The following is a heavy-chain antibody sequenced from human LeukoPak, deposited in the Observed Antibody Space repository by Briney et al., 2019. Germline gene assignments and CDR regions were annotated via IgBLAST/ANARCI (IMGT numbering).Heavy chain of an antibody. CDR3: ARVAAPKFFDY. CDR1: GGSISSGGYS. J-gene: IGHJ4*02. CDR2: IYHSGST. Sequence: SETLSLTCAVSGGSISSGGYSWSWLRQPPGKGLEWIGYIYHSGSTYYNPSLKSRVTISVDRSKNQFSLKLSSVTAADTAVYYCARVAAPKFFDYWGQGTLVTVSS. D-gene: IGHD2-15*01. V-gene: IGHV4-30-2*01.